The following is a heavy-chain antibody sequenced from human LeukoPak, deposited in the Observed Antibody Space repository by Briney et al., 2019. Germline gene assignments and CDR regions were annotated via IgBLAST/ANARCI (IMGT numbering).Heavy chain of an antibody. CDR2: INHSGST. CDR3: ARRLRPHGIWFDP. Sequence: SETLSLTCAVYGGSFSGYYWSWIRQPPGKGLEWIGEINHSGSTNYNPSLKSRVTISVDTSKNQFSLKLSSVTAADTAVYYCARRLRPHGIWFDPWGQGTLVTVSS. CDR1: GGSFSGYY. D-gene: IGHD3-22*01. J-gene: IGHJ5*02. V-gene: IGHV4-34*01.